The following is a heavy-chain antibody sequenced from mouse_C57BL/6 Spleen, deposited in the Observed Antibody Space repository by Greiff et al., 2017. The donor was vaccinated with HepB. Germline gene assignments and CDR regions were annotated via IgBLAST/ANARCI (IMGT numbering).Heavy chain of an antibody. CDR3: TTSYSNYPAWFAY. CDR1: GFNIKDYY. CDR2: IDPEDGDT. Sequence: EVQLQQSGAELVRPGASVKLSCTASGFNIKDYYMHWVKQRLEQGLEWIGRIDPEDGDTEYAPKFQGKATMTADTSSNTAYLQLSSLTSEDTAVYYCTTSYSNYPAWFAYWGQGTLVTVSA. V-gene: IGHV14-1*01. D-gene: IGHD2-5*01. J-gene: IGHJ3*01.